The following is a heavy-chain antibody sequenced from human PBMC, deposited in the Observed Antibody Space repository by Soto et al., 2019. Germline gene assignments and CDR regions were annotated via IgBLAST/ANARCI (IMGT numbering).Heavy chain of an antibody. D-gene: IGHD1-7*01. CDR3: ARSRELYGVPTSFDF. CDR2: IYHTGST. Sequence: QVQLQASGPRLVKPSGTLSLTCAVSGDSISISTNWWRWVRLSPGKGLEWIAEIYHTGSTNFSPSLKSRVTISMDKFENKGSLNLTSVTAADTAVYFCARSRELYGVPTSFDFWGQGTPVSVSA. V-gene: IGHV4-4*02. CDR1: GDSISISTNW. J-gene: IGHJ4*02.